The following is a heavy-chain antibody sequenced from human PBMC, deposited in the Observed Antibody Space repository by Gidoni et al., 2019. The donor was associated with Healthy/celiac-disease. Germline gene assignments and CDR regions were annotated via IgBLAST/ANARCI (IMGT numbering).Heavy chain of an antibody. CDR2: INPSSGST. CDR3: ARDYDFLGAMDV. J-gene: IGHJ6*03. D-gene: IGHD3-3*01. V-gene: IGHV1-46*01. Sequence: QVQLVQSGAEVQKHGASVKVSCKASGYTFTSYYMHRVRQAPGQGLEWMGIINPSSGSTSYAQKFQGRVTMTRNTSTSTVYIELSSLGSEDTAVYYCARDYDFLGAMDVWGKGTTVTVSS. CDR1: GYTFTSYY.